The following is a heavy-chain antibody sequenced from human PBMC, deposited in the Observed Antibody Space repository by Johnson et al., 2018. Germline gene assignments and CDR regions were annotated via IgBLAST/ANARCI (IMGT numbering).Heavy chain of an antibody. J-gene: IGHJ3*02. CDR3: AKDTAIGAFDI. CDR2: ISWNSGSI. V-gene: IGHV3-9*01. CDR1: GFTFDDYA. Sequence: EVQLVESGGGLAQPGRSLRLSCAASGFTFDDYAMHWVRQAPGKGLEWVSGISWNSGSIGYADSVTGRFTISRDNAKNSLSLQMNSRRAEDSALYFCAKDTAIGAFDIWGQGTMGTVSS.